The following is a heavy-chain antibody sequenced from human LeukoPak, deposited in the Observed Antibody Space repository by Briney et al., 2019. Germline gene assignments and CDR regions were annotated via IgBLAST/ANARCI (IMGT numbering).Heavy chain of an antibody. CDR3: AKGRGGFSSGWYYDY. CDR2: ITSGIGRT. Sequence: SGGSLRLSCAASGFTFSNYAMSWVRQAPGKGLEWVSSITSGIGRTYYADSVKGRFTISRDNSKNTLYLQMNSLRAEDTAMYYCAKGRGGFSSGWYYDYWGQGTLVTVSS. D-gene: IGHD6-19*01. J-gene: IGHJ4*02. CDR1: GFTFSNYA. V-gene: IGHV3-23*01.